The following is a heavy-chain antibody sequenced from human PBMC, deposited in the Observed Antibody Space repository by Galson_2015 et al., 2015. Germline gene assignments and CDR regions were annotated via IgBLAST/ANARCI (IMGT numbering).Heavy chain of an antibody. J-gene: IGHJ4*02. CDR2: ISYDGSNK. D-gene: IGHD2-15*01. CDR3: AKAWSVEADY. CDR1: GFTFSSYG. V-gene: IGHV3-30*18. Sequence: SLRLSCAASGFTFSSYGMHWVRQAPGKGLEWVAVISYDGSNKYYADSVKGRFTISRDNSKNTLYLQMNSLRPEDTAVYYCAKAWSVEADYWGQGTLVTVSS.